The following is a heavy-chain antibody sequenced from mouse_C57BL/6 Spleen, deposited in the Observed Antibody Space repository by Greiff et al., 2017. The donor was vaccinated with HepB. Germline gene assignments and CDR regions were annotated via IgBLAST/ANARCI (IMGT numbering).Heavy chain of an antibody. D-gene: IGHD2-4*01. V-gene: IGHV3-6*01. CDR1: GYSITSGYY. CDR3: ARDWDYDGGYFDY. Sequence: EVQLQESGPGLVKPSQSLSLTCSVTGYSITSGYYWNWLRQFPGNKLEWMGYISYDGSNNYNPSLKNRISITRDTAKNQFFLKLNSVTTEDTATYYCARDWDYDGGYFDYWGQGTTLTVSS. CDR2: ISYDGSN. J-gene: IGHJ2*01.